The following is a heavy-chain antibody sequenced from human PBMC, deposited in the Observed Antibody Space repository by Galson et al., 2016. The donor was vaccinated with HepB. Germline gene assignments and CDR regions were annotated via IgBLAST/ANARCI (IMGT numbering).Heavy chain of an antibody. V-gene: IGHV1-18*04. J-gene: IGHJ6*03. CDR1: GYTFTYYG. Sequence: SVKVSCKASGYTFTYYGIIWVRQAPGQGLEWMGWISAYNGNTNYAQNFQGRVTITRDTSASTAYMELSSLRSEDTAVYYCARDGIVLLPVSWGYYYYYYMDVWGKGTTVTVSS. CDR3: ARDGIVLLPVSWGYYYYYYMDV. CDR2: ISAYNGNT. D-gene: IGHD2-2*01.